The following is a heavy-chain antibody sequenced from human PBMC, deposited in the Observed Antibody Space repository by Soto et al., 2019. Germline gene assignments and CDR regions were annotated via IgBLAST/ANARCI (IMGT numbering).Heavy chain of an antibody. J-gene: IGHJ5*02. CDR3: ARMESFGSLNWFDP. Sequence: ASVKVSCKASGYTFTNNDVSWVRQSTGQGLEWMGWMNPGSGDTGYAQKFQGRVTMTRDISIATAYMELNSLTSEDTAIYYCARMESFGSLNWFDPWGQGTLVTVSS. V-gene: IGHV1-8*01. D-gene: IGHD5-18*01. CDR1: GYTFTNND. CDR2: MNPGSGDT.